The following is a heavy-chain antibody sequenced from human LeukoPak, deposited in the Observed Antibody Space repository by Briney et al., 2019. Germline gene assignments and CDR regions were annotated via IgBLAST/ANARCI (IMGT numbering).Heavy chain of an antibody. J-gene: IGHJ4*02. CDR1: GGSISTYF. CDR3: ARHKSSGSYPLDN. V-gene: IGHV4-59*08. Sequence: PSETLSLTCTVSGGSISTYFWSWIRQPPGKGLEWIGHIYFSGSTNYNPSLESRVTISVDTSKNQFSLTLSSVTAADTAVYYCARHKSSGSYPLDNWGQGILVTVSS. D-gene: IGHD3-22*01. CDR2: IYFSGST.